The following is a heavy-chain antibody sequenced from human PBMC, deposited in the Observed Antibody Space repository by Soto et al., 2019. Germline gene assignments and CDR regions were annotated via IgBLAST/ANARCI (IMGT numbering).Heavy chain of an antibody. CDR2: ISSSSSYI. Sequence: PVGSLRLSCAASGFTFSSYSMNWVRQAPGKGLEWVSSISSSSSYIYYADSVKGRFTISRDNAKNSLYLQMNSLRAEDTAVYYCARDTPNDPYCSGGSCYGHFDYWGQGTLVTVPQ. J-gene: IGHJ4*02. V-gene: IGHV3-21*01. CDR3: ARDTPNDPYCSGGSCYGHFDY. CDR1: GFTFSSYS. D-gene: IGHD2-15*01.